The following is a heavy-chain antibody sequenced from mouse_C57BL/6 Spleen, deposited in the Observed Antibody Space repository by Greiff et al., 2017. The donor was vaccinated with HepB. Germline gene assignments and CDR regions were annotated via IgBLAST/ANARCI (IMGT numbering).Heavy chain of an antibody. CDR1: GYAFSSYW. D-gene: IGHD2-4*01. CDR3: AREGYDYAFDY. CDR2: IYPGDGDT. V-gene: IGHV1-80*01. J-gene: IGHJ2*01. Sequence: ESGAELVKPGASVKISCKASGYAFSSYWMNWVKQRPGKGLEWIGQIYPGDGDTNYNGKFKGKATLTADKSSSTAYMQLSSLTSEDSAVYFCAREGYDYAFDYWGQGTTLTVSS.